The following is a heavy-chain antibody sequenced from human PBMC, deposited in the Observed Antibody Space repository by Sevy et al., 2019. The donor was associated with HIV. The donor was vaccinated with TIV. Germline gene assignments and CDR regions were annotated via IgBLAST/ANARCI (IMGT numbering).Heavy chain of an antibody. CDR1: GFTFSSYW. D-gene: IGHD5-18*01. CDR2: IKQDGSEK. V-gene: IGHV3-7*01. Sequence: GGSLRLSCAASGFTFSSYWMSWVRQAPGKGLEWVANIKQDGSEKYYVHSVKGRFTISRDNAKNSLYLQMNSLRAEDTAVYYCAGGYSYGYYYYGMDVWGQGTTVTVSS. J-gene: IGHJ6*02. CDR3: AGGYSYGYYYYGMDV.